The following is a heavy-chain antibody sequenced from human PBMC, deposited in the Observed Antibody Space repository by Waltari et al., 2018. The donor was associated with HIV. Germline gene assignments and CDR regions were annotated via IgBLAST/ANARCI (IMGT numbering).Heavy chain of an antibody. CDR3: ATTRGYCSSTSCYTSKDLERAFDI. J-gene: IGHJ3*02. Sequence: EVQLVESGGGLVQPGGSLRLSCAASGFTVSSNYISWVRQAPGKGLERVSVIYSGGSTYYADSVKGRFTISRHNSKNTLYLQMNSLRAEDTAVYYCATTRGYCSSTSCYTSKDLERAFDIWGQGTMVTVSS. CDR1: GFTVSSNY. CDR2: IYSGGST. D-gene: IGHD2-2*02. V-gene: IGHV3-53*04.